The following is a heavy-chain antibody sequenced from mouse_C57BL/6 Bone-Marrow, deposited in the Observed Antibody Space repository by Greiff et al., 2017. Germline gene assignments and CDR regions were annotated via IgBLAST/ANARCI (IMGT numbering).Heavy chain of an antibody. V-gene: IGHV5-9-1*02. CDR1: GFTFSSYA. CDR2: ISSGGDYI. J-gene: IGHJ2*01. D-gene: IGHD4-1*02. CDR3: TSTTGYYFDY. Sequence: EVKLVESGEGLVKPGGSLKLSCAASGFTFSSYAMSWVRQTPETRLEWVAYISSGGDYIYYADTVKGRFTISRDNARNTLYLQMSSLKSEDTAMYYCTSTTGYYFDYWGQGTTLTVSS.